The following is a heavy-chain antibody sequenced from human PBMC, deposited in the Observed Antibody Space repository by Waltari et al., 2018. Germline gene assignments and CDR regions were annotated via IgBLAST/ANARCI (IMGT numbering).Heavy chain of an antibody. J-gene: IGHJ6*02. CDR1: GYTFTSYG. D-gene: IGHD2-21*01. CDR3: ARVVLLRSREGGMDV. Sequence: QVQLVQSGAEVKKPGASVKVSCKASGYTFTSYGISWVRQAPGQGLEWMGWISAYNGNTNYAQKRQGRGTMTTDTSTSTAYMELRSLRSDDTAVYYCARVVLLRSREGGMDVWGQGTTVTVSS. V-gene: IGHV1-18*01. CDR2: ISAYNGNT.